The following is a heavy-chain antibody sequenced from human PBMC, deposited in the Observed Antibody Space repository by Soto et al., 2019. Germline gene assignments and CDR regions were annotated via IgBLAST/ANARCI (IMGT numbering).Heavy chain of an antibody. CDR1: GYSFAGYW. CDR3: ARQIYDSDTGPNFQYYFDS. D-gene: IGHD3-22*01. V-gene: IGHV5-10-1*01. J-gene: IGHJ4*02. CDR2: IDPSDSQT. Sequence: PGESLKIYCKGPGYSFAGYWITWVRQKPGKGLEWMGRIDPSDSQTYYSPSFRGHVTISATKSITTVFLQWSSLRASDTAMYYCARQIYDSDTGPNFQYYFDSWGQGTPVTVSS.